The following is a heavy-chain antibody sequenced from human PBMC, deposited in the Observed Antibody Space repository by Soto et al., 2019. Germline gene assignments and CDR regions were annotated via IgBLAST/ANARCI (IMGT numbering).Heavy chain of an antibody. V-gene: IGHV3-48*03. CDR2: ISSSGGTI. CDR1: GFTFCPYE. CDR3: ARDAFDIYYKLAMDV. Sequence: DGALRLSCAPSGFTFCPYETDWFRQAPGKGLEWVSYISSSGGTIKYADSVKGRFTSSRDNAKNSLFRQMHSLRADDTAVYYCARDAFDIYYKLAMDVRGLGTPVPFS. J-gene: IGHJ6*02. D-gene: IGHD1-26*01.